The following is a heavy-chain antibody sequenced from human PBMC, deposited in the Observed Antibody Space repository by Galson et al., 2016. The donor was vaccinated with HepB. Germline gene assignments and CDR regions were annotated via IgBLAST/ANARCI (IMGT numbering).Heavy chain of an antibody. CDR1: GFIFSGYG. CDR3: AKRHEYCPPVGCSVYY. J-gene: IGHJ4*02. D-gene: IGHD2/OR15-2a*01. Sequence: SLRLSCAASGFIFSGYGMHWVRQAPGKGLEWVAADSMDGRRKFYADSVKGRFTISRDNSNNILFLQMSSLRVDDTAVYFCAKRHEYCPPVGCSVYYWGQGTLVSVSS. V-gene: IGHV3-30*18. CDR2: DSMDGRRK.